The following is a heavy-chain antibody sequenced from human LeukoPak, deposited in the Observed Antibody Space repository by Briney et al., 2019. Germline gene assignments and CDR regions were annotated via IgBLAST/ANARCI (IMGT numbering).Heavy chain of an antibody. CDR1: GFTFTAYS. Sequence: GGSLRLSCAASGFTFTAYSMNWVRQAPGKGLEWVSYISSGSYTIYYADSVKGRFTISRDNAKNSLYLQMNSLRAEDTAVYYCARDGFTIGDPHHDAFDVWGQGTMVTVSS. CDR2: ISSGSYTI. CDR3: ARDGFTIGDPHHDAFDV. J-gene: IGHJ3*01. V-gene: IGHV3-48*04. D-gene: IGHD2-8*01.